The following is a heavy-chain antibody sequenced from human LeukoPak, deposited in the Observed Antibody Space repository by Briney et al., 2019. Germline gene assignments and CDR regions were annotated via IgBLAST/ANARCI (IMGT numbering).Heavy chain of an antibody. CDR3: ARDHLANLASRLFDP. Sequence: SETLSLTCTVSGGSISSYYWSWIRQPPGKGLEWIGYIYYSGSTNYNPSLKSRVTISVDTSKNQFSLKLSSVTAADTAVYYCARDHLANLASRLFDPWGQGSLVTVSS. J-gene: IGHJ5*02. V-gene: IGHV4-59*12. D-gene: IGHD3-3*01. CDR2: IYYSGST. CDR1: GGSISSYY.